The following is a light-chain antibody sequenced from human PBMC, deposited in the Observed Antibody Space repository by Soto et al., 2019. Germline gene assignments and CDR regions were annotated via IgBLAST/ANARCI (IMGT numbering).Light chain of an antibody. CDR3: AAWDDSLMVV. V-gene: IGLV1-47*01. CDR1: SSNIGSNY. J-gene: IGLJ2*01. Sequence: QSVLTQPPSASGTPGQRVTISCSGSSSNIGSNYVYWYQQLPGTAPNLLIYRNNQRPSGVPDRFSGSKAGTSASLAISGLRSEDDADYYCAAWDDSLMVVFGGGTKVTVL. CDR2: RNN.